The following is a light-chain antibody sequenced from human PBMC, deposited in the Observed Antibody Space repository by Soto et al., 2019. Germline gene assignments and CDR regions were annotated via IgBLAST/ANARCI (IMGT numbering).Light chain of an antibody. J-gene: IGKJ4*01. CDR2: SAS. CDR3: QQYFSARLT. Sequence: DFVMTQSPDSLAVSLGERATINCKSSQSILNSSNNKIHLALYQQKPGQPPKLIIYSASTREPGVPDRFSGSGSETDFTLTISSLQAEDVATYYCQQYFSARLTFGGGTKVEI. CDR1: QSILNSSNNKIH. V-gene: IGKV4-1*01.